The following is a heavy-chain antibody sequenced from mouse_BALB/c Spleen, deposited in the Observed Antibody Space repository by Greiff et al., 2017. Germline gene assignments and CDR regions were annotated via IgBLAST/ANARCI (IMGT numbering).Heavy chain of an antibody. V-gene: IGHV5-4*02. CDR2: ISDGGSYT. CDR1: GFTFSDYY. Sequence: EVQGVESGGGLVKPGGSLKLSCAASGFTFSDYYMYWVRQTPEKRLEWVATISDGGSYTYYPDSVKGRFTISRDNAKNNLYLQMSSLKSEDTAMYYCARDKSDGGLDYWGQGTTLTVAS. CDR3: ARDKSDGGLDY. J-gene: IGHJ2*01.